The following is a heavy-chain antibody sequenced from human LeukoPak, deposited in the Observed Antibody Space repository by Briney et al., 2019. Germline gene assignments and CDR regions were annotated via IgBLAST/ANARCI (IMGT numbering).Heavy chain of an antibody. CDR3: ARHRSSWLIDY. CDR2: ISDSGGNT. Sequence: GGSLRLSCAASGFTFNTYAMSWVRQAPWERLQWVSGISDSGGNTYYADSVRGRLTISRDNSKNTLYLQMNSLRAEDTAVYYCARHRSSWLIDYWGQGTLVTVSS. V-gene: IGHV3-23*01. D-gene: IGHD6-6*01. J-gene: IGHJ4*02. CDR1: GFTFNTYA.